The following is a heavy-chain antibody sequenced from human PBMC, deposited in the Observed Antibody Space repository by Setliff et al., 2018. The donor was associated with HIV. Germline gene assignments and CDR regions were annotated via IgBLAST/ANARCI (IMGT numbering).Heavy chain of an antibody. CDR2: VYISGST. J-gene: IGHJ3*02. Sequence: SETLSLTCTFSGGSISSYYWSWIRQPAGKGLEWIGRVYISGSTDYNPSLKSRVTISVDTSKNVFFLKMSSVTAADTAVYYSARQVSGWDAFDIWGRGTVVTVSS. CDR1: GGSISSYY. V-gene: IGHV4-4*07. CDR3: ARQVSGWDAFDI. D-gene: IGHD3-10*01.